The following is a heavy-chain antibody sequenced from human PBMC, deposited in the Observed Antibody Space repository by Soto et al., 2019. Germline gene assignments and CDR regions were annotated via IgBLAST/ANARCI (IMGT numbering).Heavy chain of an antibody. V-gene: IGHV1-18*01. CDR1: GYTFTNYG. CDR3: ARERGDYYDSSGYWYFDL. CDR2: ISAYNGNT. J-gene: IGHJ2*01. Sequence: QVQLVQSGAEVKKPGASVKVSCKASGYTFTNYGISWVRQAPGQGLEWMGWISAYNGNTNYAQKLQGRVTMTTDTSPSTAYMELRSLRSDDTAVYYCARERGDYYDSSGYWYFDLWGRGTLVTASS. D-gene: IGHD3-22*01.